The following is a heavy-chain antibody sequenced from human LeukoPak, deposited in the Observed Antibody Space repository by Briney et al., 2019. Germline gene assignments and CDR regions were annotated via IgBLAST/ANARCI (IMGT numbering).Heavy chain of an antibody. CDR3: ARGLSVYDSGGLDAFDI. J-gene: IGHJ3*02. CDR2: INQDGSQK. D-gene: IGHD3-22*01. V-gene: IGHV3-7*01. Sequence: GGSLRLSCAASGFTFSSFWMSWVRQAPGKGLEWVANINQDGSQKYHVDSVKGRFTISRDNAKKSLCLQMNSLRAGDTAVYYCARGLSVYDSGGLDAFDIWGQGTMVTVSS. CDR1: GFTFSSFW.